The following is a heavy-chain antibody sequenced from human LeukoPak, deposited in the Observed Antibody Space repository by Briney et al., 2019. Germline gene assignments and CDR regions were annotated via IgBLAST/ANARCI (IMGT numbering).Heavy chain of an antibody. CDR3: ARHVLFYYLYYMDV. CDR2: IYYSGST. CDR1: GGSISRYY. J-gene: IGHJ6*03. D-gene: IGHD3-10*01. V-gene: IGHV4-59*08. Sequence: PSETLSLTCTVSGGSISRYYWSWIRQSPGRGLEWIGSIYYSGSTDYNPSLKSRVSISVDTSKNQFSLKLSSVTAADTAVYYCARHVLFYYLYYMDVWGKGTTVTVSS.